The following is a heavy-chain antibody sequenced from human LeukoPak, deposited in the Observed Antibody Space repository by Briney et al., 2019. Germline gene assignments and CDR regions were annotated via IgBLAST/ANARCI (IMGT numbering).Heavy chain of an antibody. CDR2: IIPIFGTA. CDR1: GGTFSSYA. Sequence: SVKVSCKASGGTFSSYAISWVRQAPGQGLEWMGGIIPIFGTANYAQKFQGRVTITTDESTSTAYMELSSLRSEDTAVYYCARAPKIYSSSWFDVSFDPWGQGTLVTVSS. V-gene: IGHV1-69*05. D-gene: IGHD6-13*01. J-gene: IGHJ5*02. CDR3: ARAPKIYSSSWFDVSFDP.